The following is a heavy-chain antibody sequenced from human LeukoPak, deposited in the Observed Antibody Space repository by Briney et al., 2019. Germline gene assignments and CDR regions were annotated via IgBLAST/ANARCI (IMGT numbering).Heavy chain of an antibody. CDR3: TRGTTAEAGIDY. J-gene: IGHJ4*02. D-gene: IGHD6-19*01. CDR2: IDSDGGST. CDR1: GFNFSSYW. V-gene: IGHV3-74*01. Sequence: PGGSLRLSCAASGFNFSSYWMHWVRQAPGKGPVWVAHIDSDGGSTTYGDPAKGRFTISRDNAKKTLYLQMNSLRVEDTAVYYCTRGTTAEAGIDYWGQGTLVTVSS.